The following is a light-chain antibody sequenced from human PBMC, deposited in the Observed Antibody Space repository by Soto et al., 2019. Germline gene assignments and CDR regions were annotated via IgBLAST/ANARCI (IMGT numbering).Light chain of an antibody. V-gene: IGKV3-15*01. CDR2: GAS. CDR1: QSVSSN. J-gene: IGKJ4*01. Sequence: EIVMTQSPATLSVSPGERATLSCRASQSVSSNLAWYQQKPGQAPRLLIYGASTRATGIPTRFSVSGSGTEFTLTISSLQSKDFAVYYCQQYNNWPLTFGGGTKVEIK. CDR3: QQYNNWPLT.